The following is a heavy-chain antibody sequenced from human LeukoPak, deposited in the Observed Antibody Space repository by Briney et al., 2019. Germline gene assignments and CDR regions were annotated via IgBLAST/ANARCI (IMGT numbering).Heavy chain of an antibody. V-gene: IGHV3-11*01. Sequence: GGSLRLSCAAPGFTFSDYYMSWIRQAPGKGLEWVSYISSSGSTIYYADSVKGRFTISRDNAKNSLYLQMNSLRAEDTAVYYCARIRDYYDSSGYPDYWGQGTLVTVSS. CDR1: GFTFSDYY. CDR2: ISSSGSTI. CDR3: ARIRDYYDSSGYPDY. D-gene: IGHD3-22*01. J-gene: IGHJ4*02.